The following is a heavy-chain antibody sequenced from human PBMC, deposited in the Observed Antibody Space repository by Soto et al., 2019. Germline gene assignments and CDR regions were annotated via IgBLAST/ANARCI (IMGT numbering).Heavy chain of an antibody. CDR2: IDTSGTKI. J-gene: IGHJ4*02. CDR3: ERQYDMWSGYLSPVDY. D-gene: IGHD6-25*01. CDR1: GYAFSDYY. Sequence: PGGSLRLSCAASGYAFSDYYMSWIRQAPGKGLEWISYIDTSGTKIYYADSVKGRFTITRDNAKNSLYLEMNSLRDEDTAVYYCERQYDMWSGYLSPVDYWGQGYLVTVSP. V-gene: IGHV3-11*01.